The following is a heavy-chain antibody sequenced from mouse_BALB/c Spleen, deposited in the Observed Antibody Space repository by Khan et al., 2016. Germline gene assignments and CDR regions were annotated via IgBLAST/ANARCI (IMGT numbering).Heavy chain of an antibody. CDR3: ARGGLRWFDY. V-gene: IGHV5-6-3*01. Sequence: EVQLVESGGGLVQPGGSLKLSCAASGYTFSSYGMSWVRQTPDKRLELVATINSNGGSTYYPDSVQGRFTISRDNAKNTLYLQMSSLKSEDTAMXYCARGGLRWFDYWGQGTTLTVSS. CDR1: GYTFSSYG. D-gene: IGHD1-1*01. J-gene: IGHJ2*01. CDR2: INSNGGST.